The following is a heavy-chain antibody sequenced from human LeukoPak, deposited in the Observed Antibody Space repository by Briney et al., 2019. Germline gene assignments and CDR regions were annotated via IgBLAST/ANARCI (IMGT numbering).Heavy chain of an antibody. V-gene: IGHV4-34*01. CDR3: ARFPFGERISFDP. Sequence: SETLSLTCAVYGGSFSGYYWIWIRQPPGKGLEWIGEINHSGSTNYNPSLKSRVTISVDTSKNQFSLKLSSVTAADTAVYYCARFPFGERISFDPWGQGTLVTVSS. J-gene: IGHJ5*02. CDR2: INHSGST. D-gene: IGHD3-10*01. CDR1: GGSFSGYY.